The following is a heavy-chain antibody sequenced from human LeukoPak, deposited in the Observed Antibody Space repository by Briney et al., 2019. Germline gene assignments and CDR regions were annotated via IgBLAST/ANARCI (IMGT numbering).Heavy chain of an antibody. CDR3: AKDSRNRLWFGELHYYYYYYMDV. CDR2: ISGSGGST. Sequence: GGSLRLSCAASGFTFSSYAMSWVRQAPGKGLEWVSAISGSGGSTCYADSVKGRFTISRDNSKNTLYLQMNSLRAEDTAVYYCAKDSRNRLWFGELHYYYYYYMDVWGKGTTVTVSS. CDR1: GFTFSSYA. D-gene: IGHD3-10*01. V-gene: IGHV3-23*01. J-gene: IGHJ6*03.